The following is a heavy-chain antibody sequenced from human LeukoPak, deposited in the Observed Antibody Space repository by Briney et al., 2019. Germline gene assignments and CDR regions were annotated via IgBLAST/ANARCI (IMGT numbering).Heavy chain of an antibody. CDR3: ASCRGGSCYGEY. CDR1: GFTFSSYG. D-gene: IGHD2-15*01. Sequence: GGSLRLSCAASGFTFSSYGMHWVRQAPGKGLEWVAVISYDGSNKYYADSVKGRFTISRDNSKNTLYLQMNSLRAEDTAVYFCASCRGGSCYGEYWGQGTLVTVSS. J-gene: IGHJ4*02. V-gene: IGHV3-30*03. CDR2: ISYDGSNK.